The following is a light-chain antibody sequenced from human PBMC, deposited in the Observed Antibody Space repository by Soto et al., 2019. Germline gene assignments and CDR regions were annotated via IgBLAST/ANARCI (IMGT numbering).Light chain of an antibody. CDR1: QSVLYSSNNKNY. J-gene: IGKJ2*01. CDR3: QQYESTPPT. CDR2: WAS. V-gene: IGKV4-1*01. Sequence: DIVMTQSPDSLAVSLGERATINCKSSQSVLYSSNNKNYLAWYQQRPGQPPKLLIYWASTRESGVPDRFSVSGSGTDFTLTITILQAEDVAVYYCQQYESTPPTFGQGTKLEIK.